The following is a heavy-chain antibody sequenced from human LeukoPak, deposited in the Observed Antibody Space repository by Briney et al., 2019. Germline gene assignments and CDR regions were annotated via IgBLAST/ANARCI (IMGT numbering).Heavy chain of an antibody. V-gene: IGHV4-34*01. Sequence: SETLSLTCAVYGGSFSGYYWSWIRQPPGKGLEWTGEINHSGSTNYNPSLKSRVTISVDTSKNQLSLKLSSVTAADTAVYYCASTRRAPTYHYGSGSYRTPHNCCEPWGQGNLVTVSS. CDR2: INHSGST. CDR1: GGSFSGYY. CDR3: ASTRRAPTYHYGSGSYRTPHNCCEP. J-gene: IGHJ5*02. D-gene: IGHD3-10*01.